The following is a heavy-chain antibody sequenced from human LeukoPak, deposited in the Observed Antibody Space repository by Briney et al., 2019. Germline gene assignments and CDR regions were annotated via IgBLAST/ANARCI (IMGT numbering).Heavy chain of an antibody. D-gene: IGHD3-16*02. Sequence: GGSLRLSCAAPGFSFSTYAMSWVRQAPGKGLEWVSGVNGNGGSTSYADSVKGRFTIFRDNSKNTVYLQMNSLRVEDTAVYYCAKSLYGGCDYWGQGTVVTVSS. CDR2: VNGNGGST. CDR1: GFSFSTYA. CDR3: AKSLYGGCDY. V-gene: IGHV3-23*01. J-gene: IGHJ4*02.